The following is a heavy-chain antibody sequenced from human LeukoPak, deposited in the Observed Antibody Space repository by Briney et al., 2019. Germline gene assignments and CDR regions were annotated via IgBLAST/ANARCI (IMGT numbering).Heavy chain of an antibody. CDR1: GGSFSGYY. CDR3: ARGRARGIVVVPAATFDY. J-gene: IGHJ4*02. Sequence: SETLSLTCAVYGGSFSGYYWSWIRQPPGKGLEWIGEINHSGSTNYNPSLKGRVTISVDTSKNQFSLKLSSVTAADTAVYYCARGRARGIVVVPAATFDYWGQGTLVTVSS. D-gene: IGHD2-2*01. V-gene: IGHV4-34*01. CDR2: INHSGST.